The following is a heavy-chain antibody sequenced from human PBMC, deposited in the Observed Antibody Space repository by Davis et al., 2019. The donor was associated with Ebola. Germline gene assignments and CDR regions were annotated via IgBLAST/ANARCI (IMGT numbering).Heavy chain of an antibody. CDR1: GDTFSSYA. CDR2: IIPIFGTA. J-gene: IGHJ6*02. Sequence: SVKVSCKASGDTFSSYAISWVRQAPGQGLEWMGGIIPIFGTANYAQKFQGRVTITADESTSTAYMELSSLRSEDTAVYYCARDSRGVELLYDSMYYYGMDVWGQGTTVTVSS. CDR3: ARDSRGVELLYDSMYYYGMDV. V-gene: IGHV1-69*13. D-gene: IGHD3-10*01.